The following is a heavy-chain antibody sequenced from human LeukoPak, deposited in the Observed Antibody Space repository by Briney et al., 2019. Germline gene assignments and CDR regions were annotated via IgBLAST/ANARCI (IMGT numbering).Heavy chain of an antibody. Sequence: GGSLRLSCAASGFTFSTYSMNWVRQAPGKGLEWVSYIHSSGRTIYYADSVKGRFTISRDNAKNSLYLQMNSLRAEDTAVYYCVRDPEALDYWGQGAQVTVSS. CDR3: VRDPEALDY. J-gene: IGHJ4*02. CDR2: IHSSGRTI. V-gene: IGHV3-48*01. CDR1: GFTFSTYS.